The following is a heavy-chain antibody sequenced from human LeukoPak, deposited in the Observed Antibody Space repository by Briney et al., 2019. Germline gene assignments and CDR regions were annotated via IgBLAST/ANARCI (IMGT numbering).Heavy chain of an antibody. Sequence: PGGSLRLSCAASGFTVSSNYMSWVRQAPGKGLEWVSVIYSGGSTYYADSVKGRFTISRDNSKNTLYLQMNSLRAEDTAVYYCARARYYGSGSRRWIYYYYTDVWGKGTTVTVSS. D-gene: IGHD3-10*01. J-gene: IGHJ6*03. V-gene: IGHV3-66*02. CDR2: IYSGGST. CDR1: GFTVSSNY. CDR3: ARARYYGSGSRRWIYYYYTDV.